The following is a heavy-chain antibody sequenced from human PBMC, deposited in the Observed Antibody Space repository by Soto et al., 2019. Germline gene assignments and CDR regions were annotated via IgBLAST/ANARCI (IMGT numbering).Heavy chain of an antibody. J-gene: IGHJ6*02. CDR3: ARDNPPMGV. Sequence: QVQLVQSGAEVQKPGSSVKVSCKASGYTVTSYYISWVRQAPGQGLEGMGWISAYIVNTNYAQKLQGRVTMTTDTATSKAYMELRRQRSDDTAVYYCARDNPPMGVWGHGTTVTDSS. V-gene: IGHV1-18*01. CDR2: ISAYIVNT. CDR1: GYTVTSYY.